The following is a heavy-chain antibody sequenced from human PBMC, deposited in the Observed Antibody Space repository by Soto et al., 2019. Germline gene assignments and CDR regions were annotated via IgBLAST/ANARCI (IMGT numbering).Heavy chain of an antibody. D-gene: IGHD3-16*02. J-gene: IGHJ4*02. V-gene: IGHV4-39*01. CDR3: ARLISLAGLFDY. Sequence: PSETLSLTCTVSGGSISSSSYYWGWIRQPPGKGLEWIGSIYYSGSTYYNPSLKSRVTISVDTSKNQFSLKLSSVTAADTAVYYCARLISLAGLFDYWGQGTLVTVSS. CDR2: IYYSGST. CDR1: GGSISSSSYY.